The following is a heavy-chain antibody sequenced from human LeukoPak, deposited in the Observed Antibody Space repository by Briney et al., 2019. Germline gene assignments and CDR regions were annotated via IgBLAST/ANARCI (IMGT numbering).Heavy chain of an antibody. J-gene: IGHJ4*02. CDR1: GFTFSDYY. Sequence: GGSLRLSCAASGFTFSDYYMTWIRQAPGKGLEWVSSISPRTGTGYYADSVKGRFTVSRDNAGNSLYLQATSLRADDTAVYYCARVTSLSCGGDHWGRGTLVIISS. CDR3: ARVTSLSCGGDH. D-gene: IGHD3-16*01. CDR2: ISPRTGTG. V-gene: IGHV3-11*01.